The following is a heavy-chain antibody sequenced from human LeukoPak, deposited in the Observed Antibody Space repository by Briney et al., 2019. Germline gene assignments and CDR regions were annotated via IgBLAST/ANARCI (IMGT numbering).Heavy chain of an antibody. CDR2: IYYSGSP. D-gene: IGHD4-17*01. CDR3: ARHANDGDYPLDY. V-gene: IGHV4-59*08. J-gene: IGHJ4*02. CDR1: GGSISGYY. Sequence: PSETLSLTCTVSGGSISGYYWSWFRQPPGKGLEWIGYIYYSGSPNYNPSLKGRVTLSVDTSKNQFSLKLSSVTAADTAVYYCARHANDGDYPLDYWGQGTLVTVSS.